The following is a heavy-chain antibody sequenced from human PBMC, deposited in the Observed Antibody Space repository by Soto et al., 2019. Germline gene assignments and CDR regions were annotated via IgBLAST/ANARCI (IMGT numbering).Heavy chain of an antibody. CDR3: AREGPAVSTGSYYYNGMDV. CDR1: GHTFSTYY. CDR2: INPSGART. D-gene: IGHD2-2*01. V-gene: IGHV1-46*04. J-gene: IGHJ6*02. Sequence: ASVKVSCKASGHTFSTYYVHWVRQAPGQGLEWMGIINPSGARTTNAQKLQGRVTMTRDTSTSTVYMELSSLRSEDTAVYYCAREGPAVSTGSYYYNGMDVWGQGTTVTVSS.